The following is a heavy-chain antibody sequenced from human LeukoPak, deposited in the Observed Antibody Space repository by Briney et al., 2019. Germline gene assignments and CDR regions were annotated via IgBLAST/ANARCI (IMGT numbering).Heavy chain of an antibody. CDR2: ISAYNGDT. CDR1: GYTFTSYT. Sequence: ASVKVSCKASGYTFTSYTISWVRRAPGQGLEWMGWISAYNGDTNYAQKFQGRVTMTTDTSTTTAYMELRSLTPDDTAVYFCARVRFSYISELNWFDPWGQGTLVTVSS. CDR3: ARVRFSYISELNWFDP. D-gene: IGHD1-26*01. V-gene: IGHV1-18*04. J-gene: IGHJ5*02.